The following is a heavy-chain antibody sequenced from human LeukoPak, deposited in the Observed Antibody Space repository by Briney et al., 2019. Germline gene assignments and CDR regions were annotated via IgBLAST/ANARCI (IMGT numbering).Heavy chain of an antibody. CDR2: IYYSGST. D-gene: IGHD2-15*01. CDR1: GGSISSHY. V-gene: IGHV4-59*11. CDR3: ARVGSSAGRSYYFDY. Sequence: SETLSLTCTVSGGSISSHYWSWIRQPPGKGLEWIGYIYYSGSTNYNPSLKSRVTIPVDTSKNQFSLKLSSVTAADTAVYYCARVGSSAGRSYYFDYWGQGTLVTVSS. J-gene: IGHJ4*02.